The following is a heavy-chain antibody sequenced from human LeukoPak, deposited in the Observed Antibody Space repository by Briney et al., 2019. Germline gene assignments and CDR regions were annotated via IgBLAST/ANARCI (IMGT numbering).Heavy chain of an antibody. D-gene: IGHD1-26*01. CDR3: ASSGSYQNDAFDI. CDR2: TYYRSKWYN. Sequence: SQTLSLTCAISGDSVSSNSAAWNWIRQSPSRGLEWLGRTYYRSKWYNDYAVSVKSRITINPDTSKNQFSLKLSSVTAADTAVYYGASSGSYQNDAFDIWGQXTMVTVSS. CDR1: GDSVSSNSAA. J-gene: IGHJ3*02. V-gene: IGHV6-1*01.